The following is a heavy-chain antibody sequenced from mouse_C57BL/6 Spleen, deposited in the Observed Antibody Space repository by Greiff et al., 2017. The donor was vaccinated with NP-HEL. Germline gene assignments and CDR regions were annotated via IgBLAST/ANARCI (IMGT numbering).Heavy chain of an antibody. CDR3: ARELGQFAY. V-gene: IGHV1-26*01. Sequence: VQLQQSGPELVKPGASVKISCKASGYTFTDYYMNWVKQSHGKSLEWIGDINPNNGGTSYNQKFKGKATLTVDKSSSTAYMELRSLTSEDSAVYYCARELGQFAYWGQGTLVTVSA. D-gene: IGHD4-1*01. CDR2: INPNNGGT. CDR1: GYTFTDYY. J-gene: IGHJ3*01.